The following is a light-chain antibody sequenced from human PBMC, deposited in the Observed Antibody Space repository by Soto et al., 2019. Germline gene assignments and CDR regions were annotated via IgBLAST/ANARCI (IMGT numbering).Light chain of an antibody. CDR1: QSISRW. CDR2: DAS. J-gene: IGKJ1*01. Sequence: DIQMTQAPSLLAASVGDRVTITCRASQSISRWLAWYQQKPGKAPKFLIYDASTLETGVPSRFSGSGSGPESPLTISNLQPEDFATHYCQPYDSTLATFGPGTKVDIK. V-gene: IGKV1-5*01. CDR3: QPYDSTLAT.